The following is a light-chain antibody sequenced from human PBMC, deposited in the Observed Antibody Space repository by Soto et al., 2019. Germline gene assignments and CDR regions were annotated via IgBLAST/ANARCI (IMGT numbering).Light chain of an antibody. CDR1: SSNIGNNF. CDR3: ATWDDSLSGFVV. Sequence: QSVLTQPPSVSGTPGQRVTISCSGSSSNIGNNFVYWYQHLPGAAPTLAVYSDNHRPSGVPVRFSGSKSGTSASLTISGLRSEDEATYYCATWDDSLSGFVVFGGGTQLTVL. V-gene: IGLV1-47*01. CDR2: SDN. J-gene: IGLJ7*01.